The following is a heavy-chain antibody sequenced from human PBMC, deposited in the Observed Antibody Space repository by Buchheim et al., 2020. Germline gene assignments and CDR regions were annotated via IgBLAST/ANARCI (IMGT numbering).Heavy chain of an antibody. V-gene: IGHV5-51*01. D-gene: IGHD3-10*01. Sequence: EVQLVQSGAEVKKPGESLRISCKGSGYTFSSYWIGWVRQVPGKGLEWMGLIYPGDSDTRYSPSFQGQVTISADKSISTAYPQWRSLKPSDTAIYYCARRGASYNWFDPWGQGTL. J-gene: IGHJ5*02. CDR2: IYPGDSDT. CDR1: GYTFSSYW. CDR3: ARRGASYNWFDP.